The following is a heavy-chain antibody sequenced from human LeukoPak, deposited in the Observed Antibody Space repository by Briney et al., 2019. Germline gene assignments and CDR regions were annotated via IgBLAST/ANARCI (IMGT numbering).Heavy chain of an antibody. CDR1: GGTFSSYA. V-gene: IGHV1-69*05. Sequence: SVKVSCKASGGTFSSYAISWVRQAPGQGLEWMGGIIPIFGTANYAQKFQGRVTITTDESTSTAYMELSSLRSEDTAAYYCARGWFGGRWLQYDYWGQGTLVTVSS. CDR3: ARGWFGGRWLQYDY. CDR2: IIPIFGTA. D-gene: IGHD5-24*01. J-gene: IGHJ4*02.